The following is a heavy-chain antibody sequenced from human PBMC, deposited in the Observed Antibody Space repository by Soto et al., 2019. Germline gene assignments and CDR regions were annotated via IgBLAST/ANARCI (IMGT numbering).Heavy chain of an antibody. J-gene: IGHJ4*02. V-gene: IGHV4-59*08. D-gene: IGHD3-10*01. CDR1: GGSIRSYD. CDR2: IYYSGST. CDR3: ARRYGSSFDY. Sequence: QVQLQESGPGLVKPSETLSLTCTVSGGSIRSYDWSSIRQPPGKGLKWIGYIYYSGSTNYIPSLKSRVTISVDTSKNQIPLKLSSVTAADTAVYYCARRYGSSFDYWGQGTLVTVSS.